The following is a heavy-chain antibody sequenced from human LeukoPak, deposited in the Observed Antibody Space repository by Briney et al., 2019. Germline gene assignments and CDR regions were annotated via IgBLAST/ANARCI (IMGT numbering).Heavy chain of an antibody. V-gene: IGHV1-46*01. CDR1: GYTFTSYY. CDR2: INPSGGST. J-gene: IGHJ4*02. CDR3: ARGARYGSGSYYY. Sequence: ASVKVSCKASGYTFTSYYMHWVRQAPGQGLEWMGIINPSGGSTSYAQKFQGRVTITRNTSISTAYMELSSLRSGDTAVYYCARGARYGSGSYYYWGQGTLVTVSS. D-gene: IGHD3-10*01.